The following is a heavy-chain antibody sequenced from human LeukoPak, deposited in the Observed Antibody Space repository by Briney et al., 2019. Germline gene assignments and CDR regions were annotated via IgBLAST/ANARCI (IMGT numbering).Heavy chain of an antibody. Sequence: SETLSLTCTVSGGSISSSSDYWGWIRQPPGTGLEWLGSIYYSGSTYYNPSLKSRVTISVDTSKNQFSLKLSSVTAADTAVYYCARLSVPTMIIVEGGDYWGQGTLVTVSS. D-gene: IGHD3-22*01. V-gene: IGHV4-39*01. CDR1: GGSISSSSDY. CDR3: ARLSVPTMIIVEGGDY. J-gene: IGHJ4*02. CDR2: IYYSGST.